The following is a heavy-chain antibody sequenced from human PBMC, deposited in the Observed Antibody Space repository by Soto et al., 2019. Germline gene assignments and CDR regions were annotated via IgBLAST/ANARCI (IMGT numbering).Heavy chain of an antibody. J-gene: IGHJ4*02. CDR3: ASRRGYTYGPPDC. V-gene: IGHV3-53*01. D-gene: IGHD5-18*01. CDR1: EFTVSSNY. CDR2: IYSGGST. Sequence: GGSLRLSCAASEFTVSSNYMNWVRQAPGKGLECVSTIYSGGSTYYADSVKGRFTISRDNSKNTLYLQMNSLRADDTAVYCASRRGYTYGPPDCWGQGTLVTVSS.